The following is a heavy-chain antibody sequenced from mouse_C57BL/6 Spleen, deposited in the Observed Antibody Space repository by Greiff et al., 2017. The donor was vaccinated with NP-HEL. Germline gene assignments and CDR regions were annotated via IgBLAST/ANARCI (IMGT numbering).Heavy chain of an antibody. CDR2: IDPENGDT. V-gene: IGHV14-4*01. J-gene: IGHJ3*01. CDR3: TLYGNYTWFAY. Sequence: VQLKESGAELVRPGASVKLSCTASGFNIKDDYMHWVKQRPEQGLEWIGWIDPENGDTEYASEFQGKATITADTSSNTAYLQLSSLTSEDTAVYYCTLYGNYTWFAYWGQGTLVTVSA. D-gene: IGHD2-1*01. CDR1: GFNIKDDY.